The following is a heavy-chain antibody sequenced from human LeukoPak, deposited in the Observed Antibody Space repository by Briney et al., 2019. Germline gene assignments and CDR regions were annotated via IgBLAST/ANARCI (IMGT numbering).Heavy chain of an antibody. J-gene: IGHJ4*02. CDR1: GDSIGSFY. V-gene: IGHV4-59*01. CDR3: AREARYGDFATVDY. Sequence: PSETLSLTCNVSGDSIGSFYWNWFRQPPGKGLEWIGYIRYNGNAKYNSSLESRVTLSMDTPKNQFSLRLISVTAADTAVYFCAREARYGDFATVDYWGQGSQVTVSS. CDR2: IRYNGNA. D-gene: IGHD4-17*01.